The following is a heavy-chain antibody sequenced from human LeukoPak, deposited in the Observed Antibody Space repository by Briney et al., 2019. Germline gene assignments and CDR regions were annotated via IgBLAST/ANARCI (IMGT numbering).Heavy chain of an antibody. V-gene: IGHV3-23*01. Sequence: GGSLRLSCAASGFTFSSYAMSWVRQAPGKGLEWVSGISASGGTTYYADSVKGRFTISRDNSKNTLYLQMNSLRAEDTAVYYCARDFTGCSGGSCYPYNWFDPWGQGTLVTVSS. J-gene: IGHJ5*02. D-gene: IGHD2-15*01. CDR2: ISASGGTT. CDR1: GFTFSSYA. CDR3: ARDFTGCSGGSCYPYNWFDP.